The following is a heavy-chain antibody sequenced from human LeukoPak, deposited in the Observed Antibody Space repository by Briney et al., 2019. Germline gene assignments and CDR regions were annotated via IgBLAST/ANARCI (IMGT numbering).Heavy chain of an antibody. V-gene: IGHV3-33*01. J-gene: IGHJ4*02. CDR2: IWYDGSNN. CDR1: GFTFSSYG. CDR3: ARAYYPLYYYDSSGYSQYAFDY. Sequence: GGSLRLSCAASGFTFSSYGMHWVRQAPGKGLEWVAVIWYDGSNNYYADSVKGRFTISRDNAKNSLYLQMNSLRAEDTAVYYCARAYYPLYYYDSSGYSQYAFDYWGQGTLVTVSS. D-gene: IGHD3-22*01.